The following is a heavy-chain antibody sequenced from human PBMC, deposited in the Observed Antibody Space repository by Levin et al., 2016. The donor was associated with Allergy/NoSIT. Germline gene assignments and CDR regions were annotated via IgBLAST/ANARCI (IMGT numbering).Heavy chain of an antibody. CDR3: ASTNNSWSSPFDY. D-gene: IGHD6-13*01. J-gene: IGHJ4*02. Sequence: GESLKISCKGSAYSFTTYWIVWVRQMPGKGLEWMGIIYPSDSDTRYSPSFQGQVTISADKSSRTAYLQWSSLKASDTAMYYCASTNNSWSSPFDYWGQGTLVTVSS. V-gene: IGHV5-51*01. CDR2: IYPSDSDT. CDR1: AYSFTTYW.